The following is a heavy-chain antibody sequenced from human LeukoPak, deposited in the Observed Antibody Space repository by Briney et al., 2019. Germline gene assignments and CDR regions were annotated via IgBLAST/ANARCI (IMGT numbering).Heavy chain of an antibody. CDR3: TGSSWATNGY. V-gene: IGHV3-15*01. D-gene: IGHD6-13*01. CDR2: IKRKTDGGTT. Sequence: GGSLRLSCAASGLTFSNAWMSWVRQAPGKGLEWVGRIKRKTDGGTTDYAAPVKGRFTISRDDSKNTLYLQMNSLKTEDTAVYYCTGSSWATNGYWGQGTLVTVSS. J-gene: IGHJ4*02. CDR1: GLTFSNAW.